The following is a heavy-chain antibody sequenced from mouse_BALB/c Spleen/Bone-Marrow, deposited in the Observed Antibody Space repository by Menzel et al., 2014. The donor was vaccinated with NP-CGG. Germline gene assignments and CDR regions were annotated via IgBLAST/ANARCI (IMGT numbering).Heavy chain of an antibody. CDR2: IFPGTGTT. CDR1: GYTFTSYW. D-gene: IGHD3-2*01. CDR3: ASRDSSGYVPDY. J-gene: IGHJ2*01. Sequence: LVESGAELVKPGASVKLSCKTSGYTFTSYWIQWVKQRPGQGLGWIGEIFPGTGTTYYNEKFKGKATLTIDTSSSTAYMQLSSPTSEDSAVYFCASRDSSGYVPDYWGQGTTLTVSS. V-gene: IGHV1S132*01.